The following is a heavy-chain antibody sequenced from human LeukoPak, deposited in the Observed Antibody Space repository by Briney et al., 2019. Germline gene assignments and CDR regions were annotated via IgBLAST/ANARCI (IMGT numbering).Heavy chain of an antibody. Sequence: PGGSLRLSCAASGFTFSDYNVNWIRQVPGKGLEWVSHISSSGNIIYYVDSVKGRFTISRDNAKNSLYLQMNSLRAEDTAVYYCARAMFGGVIGKFDYWGQGPLVTVSS. CDR3: ARAMFGGVIGKFDY. CDR2: ISSSGNII. CDR1: GFTFSDYN. D-gene: IGHD3-16*02. V-gene: IGHV3-11*01. J-gene: IGHJ4*02.